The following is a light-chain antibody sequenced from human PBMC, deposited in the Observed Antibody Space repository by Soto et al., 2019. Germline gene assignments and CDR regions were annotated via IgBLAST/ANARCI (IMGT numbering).Light chain of an antibody. J-gene: IGKJ5*01. Sequence: DIQITQSPSTVSASVGDRVTITCRASQSISSWLAWYQQKPGKAPKLLIYDASSLESGVPSRFSGSGSGTEFTLTISSLQPDDFAPYYCQQYNSYSITFGQGTRLEI. V-gene: IGKV1-5*01. CDR1: QSISSW. CDR3: QQYNSYSIT. CDR2: DAS.